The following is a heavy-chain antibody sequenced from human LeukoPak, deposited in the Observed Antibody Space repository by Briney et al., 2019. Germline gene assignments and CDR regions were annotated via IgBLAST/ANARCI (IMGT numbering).Heavy chain of an antibody. CDR3: ARGLNYYDSSGHGGY. Sequence: PSETLSLTCTVSGYSISSGYYWGWIRQPPGKGLEWIGSIYHSGSTYYNPSLKSRVTISVDTSKNQFSLKLSSVTAADTAVYYCARGLNYYDSSGHGGYWGQGTLVTVSS. J-gene: IGHJ4*02. V-gene: IGHV4-38-2*02. D-gene: IGHD3-22*01. CDR2: IYHSGST. CDR1: GYSISSGYY.